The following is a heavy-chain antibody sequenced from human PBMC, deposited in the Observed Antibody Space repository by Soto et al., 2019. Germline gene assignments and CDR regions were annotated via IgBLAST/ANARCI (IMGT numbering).Heavy chain of an antibody. D-gene: IGHD4-17*01. CDR3: APHGSGSVTTDYHYGTDV. V-gene: IGHV5-51*01. Sequence: GEALKISCNGSGYSFTSYVVGCVRQMPGKGLEWMGIIYPGDSDSRYSPSFQGKFPISADNSISTAYLQWSSLKASDTAMYYSAPHGSGSVTTDYHYGTDVWGQGTTVTVSS. CDR2: IYPGDSDS. CDR1: GYSFTSYV. J-gene: IGHJ6*02.